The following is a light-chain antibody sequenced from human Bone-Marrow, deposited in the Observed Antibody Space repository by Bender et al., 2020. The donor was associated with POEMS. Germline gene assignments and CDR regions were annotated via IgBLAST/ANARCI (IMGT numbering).Light chain of an antibody. Sequence: QSLLTQPPSASGTPGQRVTISCSGTSSNIGYNPVTWYQQLPGTAPKLFIYSTNQRPSGVPDRFSGSKSGNTASLTVSGLQAEDEADYYCSSYAGSNNLVFGGGTKLTVL. CDR1: SSNIGYNP. V-gene: IGLV1-44*01. CDR2: STN. J-gene: IGLJ3*02. CDR3: SSYAGSNNLV.